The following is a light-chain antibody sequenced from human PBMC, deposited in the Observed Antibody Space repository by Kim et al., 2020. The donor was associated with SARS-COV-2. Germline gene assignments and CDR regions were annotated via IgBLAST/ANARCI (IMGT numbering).Light chain of an antibody. Sequence: SSVKLTCTLSSGDRSHFIAWQHHRPGKAPRFLMKVAGGGDYKRGSEIPYRFSGSSSGADRYLTISNLQFEDEADYYCETWDNNIWVFGGGTHVTVL. CDR1: SGDRSHF. J-gene: IGLJ3*02. V-gene: IGLV4-60*01. CDR2: VAGGGDY. CDR3: ETWDNNIWV.